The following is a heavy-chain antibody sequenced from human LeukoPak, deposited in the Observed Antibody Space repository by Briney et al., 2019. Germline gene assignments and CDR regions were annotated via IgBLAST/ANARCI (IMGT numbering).Heavy chain of an antibody. CDR3: ASVGAGG. Sequence: GGSLRLSCAASGFTFSSYAMHWVRQAPGKGLEYVSAISSNGGSTYYANSVKGRFTISRDNAKNSLYLQMNSLRAEDTAVYYCASVGAGGWGQGTLVTVSS. J-gene: IGHJ4*02. D-gene: IGHD1-26*01. CDR1: GFTFSSYA. CDR2: ISSNGGST. V-gene: IGHV3-64*01.